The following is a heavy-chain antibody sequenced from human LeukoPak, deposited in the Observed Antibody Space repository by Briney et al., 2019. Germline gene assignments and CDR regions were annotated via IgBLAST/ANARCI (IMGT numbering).Heavy chain of an antibody. D-gene: IGHD3-16*01. J-gene: IGHJ4*02. V-gene: IGHV3-53*01. CDR3: ARGVQPLAANTLAY. CDR2: LYSDGNT. Sequence: GGSLRLSCAASGFTVITNDMTWVRQAPGKGLEWVSVLYSDGNTKYADSMQGRFTISRDNSKNTLYLEMNSLSPDDTAVYYCARGVQPLAANTLAYWGQGTLVTVSS. CDR1: GFTVITND.